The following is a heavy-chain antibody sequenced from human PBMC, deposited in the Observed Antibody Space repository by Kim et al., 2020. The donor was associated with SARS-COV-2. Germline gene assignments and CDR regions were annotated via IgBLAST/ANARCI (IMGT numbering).Heavy chain of an antibody. V-gene: IGHV4-59*13. J-gene: IGHJ6*02. CDR1: GGSISSYY. D-gene: IGHD2-21*02. CDR3: ALGCGGDCYSKATSYYYYGMDV. Sequence: SETLSLTCTVSGGSISSYYWSWIRQPPGKGLEWIGYIYYSGSTNYNPSLKSRVTISVDTSKNQFSLKLSSVTAADTAVYYCALGCGGDCYSKATSYYYYGMDVWGQGTTVTVSS. CDR2: IYYSGST.